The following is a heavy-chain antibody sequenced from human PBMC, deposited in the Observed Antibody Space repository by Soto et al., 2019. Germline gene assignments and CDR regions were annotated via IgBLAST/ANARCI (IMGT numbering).Heavy chain of an antibody. CDR3: AKAQDYYGSGSYSMDV. D-gene: IGHD3-10*01. CDR1: GFTFSSYD. CDR2: ISDDGSKK. V-gene: IGHV3-30*18. J-gene: IGHJ6*02. Sequence: QVQLVESGGGVVQSGRSLRLSCAASGFTFSSYDMHWVRQAPGKGLEWVAVISDDGSKKYYADSVKGRFTISRDNSKNTLYLQMNSLRAEDTAVYYCAKAQDYYGSGSYSMDVWGQGTTVTVYS.